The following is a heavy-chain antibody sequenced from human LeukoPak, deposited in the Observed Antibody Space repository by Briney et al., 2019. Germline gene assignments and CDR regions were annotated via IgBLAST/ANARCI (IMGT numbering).Heavy chain of an antibody. CDR3: ARDRVGGSGSSIYYYMDV. CDR1: GFTFSSYS. J-gene: IGHJ6*03. Sequence: GGSLRLSCAASGFTFSSYSMNWVRQAPGKGLEWVSSISSSSSYIYYADSVKGRFTISRDNSKNTLYLQMNSLRSDDTAVYYCARDRVGGSGSSIYYYMDVWGKGTTVTVSS. CDR2: ISSSSSYI. D-gene: IGHD3-10*01. V-gene: IGHV3-21*04.